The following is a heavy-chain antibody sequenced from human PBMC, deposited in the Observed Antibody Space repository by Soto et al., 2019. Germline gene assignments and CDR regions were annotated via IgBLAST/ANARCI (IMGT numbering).Heavy chain of an antibody. CDR1: GFTFSTYW. J-gene: IGHJ4*02. V-gene: IGHV3-74*01. D-gene: IGHD3-22*01. CDR3: ATGGSGYFRY. CDR2: IKTDGSYT. Sequence: VQLVESGGGLVQPGGSLRLSCAASGFTFSTYWMHWVRQAPGKGLEWVSRIKTDGSYTNYADSVKGRFTISRDNAKNTLFLQMDSLGAEDTAVYLCATGGSGYFRYWGQGTLVTVSS.